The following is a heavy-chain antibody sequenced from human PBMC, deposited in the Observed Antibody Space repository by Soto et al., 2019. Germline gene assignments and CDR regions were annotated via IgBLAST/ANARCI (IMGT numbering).Heavy chain of an antibody. CDR1: GGSISSYY. V-gene: IGHV4-59*01. Sequence: PSETLSLTCTVSGGSISSYYWSWIRQPPGKGLEWIGYIYYSGSTNYNPSLKSRVTISVDTSKNQFSLKLSSVTAADTAVYYCARSPPPPEGYYYYMDVWGKGTTVTVSS. CDR2: IYYSGST. J-gene: IGHJ6*03. CDR3: ARSPPPPEGYYYYMDV.